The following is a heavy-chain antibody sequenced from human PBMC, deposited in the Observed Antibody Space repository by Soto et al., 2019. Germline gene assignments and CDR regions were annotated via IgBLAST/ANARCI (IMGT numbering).Heavy chain of an antibody. V-gene: IGHV3-33*01. CDR2: IWYDGSNK. J-gene: IGHJ6*03. D-gene: IGHD3-10*01. CDR3: ARATVRGVIIGYYYYYMDV. CDR1: GVTFSSYC. Sequence: HPGGSLRLSCAASGVTFSSYCMHWVRQAPGKGLEWVAVIWYDGSNKYYADSVKGRFTISRDNSKNTLYLQMNSLRAEDTAVYYCARATVRGVIIGYYYYYMDVWGKGTTVTVSS.